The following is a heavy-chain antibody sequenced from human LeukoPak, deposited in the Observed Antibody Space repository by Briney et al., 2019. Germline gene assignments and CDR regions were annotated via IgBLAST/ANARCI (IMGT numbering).Heavy chain of an antibody. D-gene: IGHD6-13*01. V-gene: IGHV1-18*01. CDR2: ISAYNGNT. Sequence: GASVKVSCKASGYTFTSYGISWVRQAPGQGLEWMGWISAYNGNTNYAQKLQGRVTMTTDTSTSTAYMELRSLRSDDTAVYYCARDMALLNSSSWYRRSNARQPLGYWGQGTLVTVSS. CDR3: ARDMALLNSSSWYRRSNARQPLGY. J-gene: IGHJ4*02. CDR1: GYTFTSYG.